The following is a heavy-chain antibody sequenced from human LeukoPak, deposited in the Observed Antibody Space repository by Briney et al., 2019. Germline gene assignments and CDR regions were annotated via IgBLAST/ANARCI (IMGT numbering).Heavy chain of an antibody. CDR3: AKDSDPSYCSSTSCYAYVAVAGQPFDY. D-gene: IGHD2-2*01. CDR2: ISGSGGST. Sequence: SGGTLRLSCAASGFTFSSYGMSWVRQAPGKGLEWVSAISGSGGSTYYADSVKGRFTISRDNSKNTLYLQMNSLRAEDTAVYYCAKDSDPSYCSSTSCYAYVAVAGQPFDYWGQGTLVTVSS. CDR1: GFTFSSYG. V-gene: IGHV3-23*01. J-gene: IGHJ4*02.